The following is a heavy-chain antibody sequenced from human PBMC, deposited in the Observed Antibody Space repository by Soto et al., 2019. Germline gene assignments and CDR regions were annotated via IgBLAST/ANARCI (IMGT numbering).Heavy chain of an antibody. V-gene: IGHV3-30*18. CDR2: ISYDGSNK. D-gene: IGHD5-12*01. J-gene: IGHJ6*02. CDR3: AKGVVATITIYYYGMDV. CDR1: GFTFSSYG. Sequence: AGGSLRLSCAASGFTFSSYGMHWVRQAPGKGLEWVAVISYDGSNKYYADSVKGRFTISRDNSKNTLYLQMNSLRAEDTAVYYCAKGVVATITIYYYGMDVWGQGTTVTVSS.